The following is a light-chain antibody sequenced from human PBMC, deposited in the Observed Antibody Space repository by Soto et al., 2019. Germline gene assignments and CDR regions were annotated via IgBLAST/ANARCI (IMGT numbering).Light chain of an antibody. V-gene: IGLV2-14*01. J-gene: IGLJ1*01. Sequence: QSVLTQPASASGSPGQSITISCTGTSSDVGGYNYVSWYQQHPGKAPKLMIYEVSNRPSGVSNRFSGSKSGNTASLTISGLQAEDEADYYCSSYTSSSLYVFGTGTKLTVL. CDR1: SSDVGGYNY. CDR2: EVS. CDR3: SSYTSSSLYV.